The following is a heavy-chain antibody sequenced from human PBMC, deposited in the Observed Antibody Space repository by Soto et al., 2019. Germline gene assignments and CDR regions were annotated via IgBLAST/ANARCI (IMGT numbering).Heavy chain of an antibody. CDR2: IYPGDSDT. V-gene: IGHV5-51*01. J-gene: IGHJ4*02. CDR1: GYSFTSYW. Sequence: GESLKISCKGSGYSFTSYWIGWVRQMPGKGLEWMGIIYPGDSDTRYSPSFQGQVTISADKSISTAYLQWSSLKASDTAMYYCARPHYYGSGSHYEHLAYWGQGTLVTVSS. CDR3: ARPHYYGSGSHYEHLAY. D-gene: IGHD3-10*01.